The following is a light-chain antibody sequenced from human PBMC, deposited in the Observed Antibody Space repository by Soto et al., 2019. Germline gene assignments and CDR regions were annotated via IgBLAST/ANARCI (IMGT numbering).Light chain of an antibody. CDR2: DAS. J-gene: IGKJ1*01. CDR1: QTVSGSY. CDR3: QHYGSSAWT. Sequence: EIVLTQSAGTLSLSPGERATLSCRASQTVSGSYLAWFQQKPGQAPRLLIYDASTRAAGVPDRFSGSGSGTDFSLTINRLEPEDFAVYYCQHYGSSAWTFGQGTKVEIK. V-gene: IGKV3-20*01.